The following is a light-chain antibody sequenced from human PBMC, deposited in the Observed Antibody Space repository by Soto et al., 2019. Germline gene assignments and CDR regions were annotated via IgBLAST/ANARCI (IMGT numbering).Light chain of an antibody. Sequence: DVVITQYPISLPVTLGHPSSISFSSIQILVYSDGNTYLSWFQQRPGQSPRRLIYKVSNRDSGVPERFSGSGSGTDFTLKISRVEAEDVGVYYCMQGAHWPRTFGQGTRWIS. V-gene: IGKV2-30*01. CDR3: MQGAHWPRT. J-gene: IGKJ1*01. CDR1: QILVYSDGNTY. CDR2: KVS.